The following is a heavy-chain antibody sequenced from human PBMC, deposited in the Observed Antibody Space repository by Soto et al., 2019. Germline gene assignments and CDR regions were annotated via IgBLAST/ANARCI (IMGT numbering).Heavy chain of an antibody. V-gene: IGHV4-59*01. Sequence: PSETQSHTCTVSGGSISSYYWSWIRQPPGKGLEWIGYIYYSGSTNYNPSLKSRVTISVDTSKNQFSLKLSSVTAADTAVYYCAREKYSPLYNWFDPWGQGTQVTVSS. CDR3: AREKYSPLYNWFDP. CDR1: GGSISSYY. J-gene: IGHJ5*02. CDR2: IYYSGST. D-gene: IGHD6-6*01.